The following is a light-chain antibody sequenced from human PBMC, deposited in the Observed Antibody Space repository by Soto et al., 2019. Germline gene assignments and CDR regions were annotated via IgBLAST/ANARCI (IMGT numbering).Light chain of an antibody. CDR2: DAS. J-gene: IGKJ3*01. CDR3: QQYDNLPPFT. V-gene: IGKV1-33*01. CDR1: QDISNY. Sequence: DIQMTQSPSSLSASVGDRVTITCQASQDISNYLNWYQQKPGKAPKLLIYDASNLETGIPSRFSGSGSGTDFTSTISSPQPEDIATYYCQQYDNLPPFTFGPGTKVDIK.